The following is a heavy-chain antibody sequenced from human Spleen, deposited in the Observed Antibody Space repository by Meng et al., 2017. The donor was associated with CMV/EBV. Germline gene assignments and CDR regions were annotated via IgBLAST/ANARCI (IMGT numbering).Heavy chain of an antibody. Sequence: SETLSLTCTVSGGSISNNYWNWIRQPPGKGLEWIAYIYYSGSPNYNPSLKGRVTISIDTSKSQFSLKLTSVTAADTAVYYCARLSSSHFGYFGMDVWGQGTTVTVSS. CDR3: ARLSSSHFGYFGMDV. D-gene: IGHD6-6*01. CDR2: IYYSGSP. V-gene: IGHV4-59*01. J-gene: IGHJ6*02. CDR1: GGSISNNY.